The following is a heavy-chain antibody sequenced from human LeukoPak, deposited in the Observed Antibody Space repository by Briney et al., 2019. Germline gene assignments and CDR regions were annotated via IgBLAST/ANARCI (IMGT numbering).Heavy chain of an antibody. J-gene: IGHJ3*02. CDR2: IHTSGST. D-gene: IGHD7-27*01. V-gene: IGHV4-61*02. CDR3: VRDRAGDSFDI. Sequence: SETLSLTCTVSGGSISSGNYYWTWIRQTAAKGLEWIGRIHTSGSTNYNPSLESRVAISIDMSKNQFSLDWNSVTAADTGVYYCVRDRAGDSFDIWGQGTMVTVSS. CDR1: GGSISSGNYY.